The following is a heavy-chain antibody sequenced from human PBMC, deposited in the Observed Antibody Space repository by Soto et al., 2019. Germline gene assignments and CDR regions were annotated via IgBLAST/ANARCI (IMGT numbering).Heavy chain of an antibody. D-gene: IGHD6-19*01. Sequence: EVQLLESGGGLLQPGRSLRLSCAASGFTFSSYAMSWVRQAPGKGLEWVSAISGRGGSTFCTDSVRGRFTISRDNSKNTLFLQMNSLRAEDTAVYYCAKVGLAMADPYYFDYWGQGTLVTVSS. CDR3: AKVGLAMADPYYFDY. V-gene: IGHV3-23*01. CDR2: ISGRGGST. J-gene: IGHJ4*02. CDR1: GFTFSSYA.